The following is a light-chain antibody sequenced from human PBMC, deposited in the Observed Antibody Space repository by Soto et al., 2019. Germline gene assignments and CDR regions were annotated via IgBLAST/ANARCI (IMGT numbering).Light chain of an antibody. V-gene: IGLV4-60*02. J-gene: IGLJ3*02. CDR2: LEGSGSY. CDR3: ETWDSNTNWV. Sequence: QPVLTQSSSASASLGSSVKLTCTLSSGHSSNIIAWHQQQPGKAPRYLMKLEGSGSYNKVSGVPDRFSGSSSGADRYLTISNLQFEDEADYYCETWDSNTNWVFGGGTKLTVL. CDR1: SGHSSNI.